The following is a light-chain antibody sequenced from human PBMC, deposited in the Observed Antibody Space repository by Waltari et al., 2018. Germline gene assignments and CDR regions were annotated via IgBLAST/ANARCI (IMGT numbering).Light chain of an antibody. V-gene: IGKV4-1*01. CDR1: ETVLSTSNNKNY. J-gene: IGKJ5*01. Sequence: DIVMTQSPDSLAVSLGERATINCKSSETVLSTSNNKNYLAWYQQKPGQPPKMLLYWASTRESGVLDRFSGSGSRTDFTLSISSLQAEDVAIYFCQQYYSTPSFGQGTRLEIK. CDR3: QQYYSTPS. CDR2: WAS.